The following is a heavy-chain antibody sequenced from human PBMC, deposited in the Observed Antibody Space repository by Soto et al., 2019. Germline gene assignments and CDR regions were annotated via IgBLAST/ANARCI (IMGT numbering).Heavy chain of an antibody. V-gene: IGHV1-3*01. Sequence: QVPLVQYGAEVKKPGASVKVSCKASGYTFTSYVLHWVRQAPGQRLEWIGWINAGNGNTKYSPKFQGRVTITRDTYASTAYMEMSSLRSEDTAVYYCAREIRIAAACKSHWYFDLLGRGPLVTVSS. D-gene: IGHD6-13*01. CDR2: INAGNGNT. J-gene: IGHJ2*01. CDR1: GYTFTSYV. CDR3: AREIRIAAACKSHWYFDL.